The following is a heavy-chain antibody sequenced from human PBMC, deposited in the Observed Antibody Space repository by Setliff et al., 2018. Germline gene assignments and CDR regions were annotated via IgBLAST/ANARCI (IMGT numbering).Heavy chain of an antibody. V-gene: IGHV5-51*03. Sequence: PGESLKISCKASGYSFTTSWIAWVRQKPGKGLEWMGIIYLGDSDTRYSPSFQGHVTISADKSTRTAYLQWNRLKASDTAIYYCARTLRYGGYLLAYWGQGTLVTVSS. J-gene: IGHJ4*02. CDR3: ARTLRYGGYLLAY. D-gene: IGHD5-12*01. CDR2: IYLGDSDT. CDR1: GYSFTTSW.